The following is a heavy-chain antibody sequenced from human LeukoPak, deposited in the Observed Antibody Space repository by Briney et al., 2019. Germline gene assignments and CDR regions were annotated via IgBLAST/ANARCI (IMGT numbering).Heavy chain of an antibody. CDR1: GYSFTSYW. V-gene: IGHV5-51*01. CDR2: IYPGDSDT. Sequence: GESLKISCKGSGYSFTSYWIGRVRQMPGKGLEWMGIIYPGDSDTRYSPSFQGQVTISADKSISTAYLQWSSLKASDTAMYYCARQSYSSGWYTGYYFDYWGQGTLVTVSS. CDR3: ARQSYSSGWYTGYYFDY. D-gene: IGHD6-19*01. J-gene: IGHJ4*02.